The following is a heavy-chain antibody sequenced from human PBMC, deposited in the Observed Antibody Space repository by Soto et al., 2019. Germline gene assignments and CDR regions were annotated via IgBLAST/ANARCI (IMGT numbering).Heavy chain of an antibody. J-gene: IGHJ6*02. CDR3: ARVGYSYGLSESASPDYYYYYGMDV. CDR2: IYHSGST. Sequence: SETLSLTCAVSGGSISSSNWWSWVRQPPGKGLEWIGEIYHSGSTNYNPSLKSRVTISVDKSKNQFSLKLSSVTAADTAVYYCARVGYSYGLSESASPDYYYYYGMDVWGQGTTVTVSS. V-gene: IGHV4-4*02. D-gene: IGHD5-18*01. CDR1: GGSISSSNW.